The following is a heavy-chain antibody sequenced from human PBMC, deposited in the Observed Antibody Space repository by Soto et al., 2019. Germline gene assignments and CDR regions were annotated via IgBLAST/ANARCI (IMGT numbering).Heavy chain of an antibody. D-gene: IGHD2-2*01. CDR1: GYTFTGYY. J-gene: IGHJ5*02. V-gene: IGHV1-2*02. Sequence: ASVKVSCKASGYTFTGYYMHWVRQAPGQGLEWMGWINPNSGGTNYAQKFQGRVTMTRDTSISTAYMELSRLRSDDTAAYYCARDYHCSSTSCSPNWFDPWGQGTLVTVSS. CDR3: ARDYHCSSTSCSPNWFDP. CDR2: INPNSGGT.